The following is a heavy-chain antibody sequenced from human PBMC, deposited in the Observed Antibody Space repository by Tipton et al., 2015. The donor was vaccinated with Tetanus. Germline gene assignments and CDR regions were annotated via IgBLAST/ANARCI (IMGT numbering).Heavy chain of an antibody. D-gene: IGHD3-3*01. V-gene: IGHV4-39*01. CDR1: GDSISSSTYY. J-gene: IGHJ5*02. CDR2: IYENGDT. CDR3: ARRDHVTVFGVVRGGWFDP. Sequence: TLSLTCSLSGDSISSSTYYWGWIRQPPGKGLEWIGSIYENGDTYYTPSLKSRLTISVDTSKNQFSLRLTSVTAADTAIYYCARRDHVTVFGVVRGGWFDPWGQGTLITVSS.